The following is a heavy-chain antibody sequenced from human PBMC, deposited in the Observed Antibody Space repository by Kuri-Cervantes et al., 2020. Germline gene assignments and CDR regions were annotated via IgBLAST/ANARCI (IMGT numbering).Heavy chain of an antibody. CDR2: ISSSSSYI. Sequence: GGSLRLSCAASGFTFSSYEMNWVRQAPGKGLEWVSSISSSSSYIYYADSVKGRFTISRDNAKNSLYLQMNSLRAEDTAVYYCARGPYDILTGPRPDYYYMDVWGKGTTVTVSS. CDR3: ARGPYDILTGPRPDYYYMDV. D-gene: IGHD3-9*01. CDR1: GFTFSSYE. J-gene: IGHJ6*03. V-gene: IGHV3-21*01.